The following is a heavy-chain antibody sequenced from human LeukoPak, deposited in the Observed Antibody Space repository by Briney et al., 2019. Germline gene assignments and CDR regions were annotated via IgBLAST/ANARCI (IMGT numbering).Heavy chain of an antibody. V-gene: IGHV4-31*03. CDR1: GGSISSGGYY. J-gene: IGHJ4*02. CDR3: ACLPYRSSTSCSDY. Sequence: SETLSLTCTVSGGSISSGGYYWSWIRQHPGKGLEWIGYIYYSGSTYYNPSLKSRVTISVDTSKNQFSLKLSSVTAADTAVYYCACLPYRSSTSCSDYWGQGTLVTVSS. CDR2: IYYSGST. D-gene: IGHD2-2*01.